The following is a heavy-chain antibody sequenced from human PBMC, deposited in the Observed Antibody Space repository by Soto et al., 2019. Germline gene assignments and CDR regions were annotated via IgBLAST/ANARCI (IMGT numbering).Heavy chain of an antibody. D-gene: IGHD5-12*01. CDR1: GFTFSSYA. V-gene: IGHV3-30*04. CDR3: ARGYSGPGFDY. J-gene: IGHJ4*02. Sequence: PGGFLRLSCAAAGFTFSSYAMHWVRQAPGKGLEWVALISYDGRNKNYADSVKGRFTISRDNSKNTLYVQMNSLRTEDTAVYYCARGYSGPGFDYWGQGTLVTVSS. CDR2: ISYDGRNK.